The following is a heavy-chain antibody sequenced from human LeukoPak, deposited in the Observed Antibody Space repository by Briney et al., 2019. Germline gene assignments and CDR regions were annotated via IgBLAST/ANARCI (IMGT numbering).Heavy chain of an antibody. CDR1: GFTFSSYG. CDR3: AKDTRTYYYDYGAFDI. V-gene: IGHV3-33*06. Sequence: QAGGSLRLSCAASGFTFSSYGMHWVRQAPGKGLEWVAVVWYDGSNKYYADSVKGRFTISRDNSKNTLYLQMNSLRAEDTAEYYCAKDTRTYYYDYGAFDIWGQGTMVTVSS. J-gene: IGHJ3*02. CDR2: VWYDGSNK. D-gene: IGHD3-22*01.